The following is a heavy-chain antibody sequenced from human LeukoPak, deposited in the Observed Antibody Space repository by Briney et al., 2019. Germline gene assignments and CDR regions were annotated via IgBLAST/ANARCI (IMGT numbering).Heavy chain of an antibody. J-gene: IGHJ5*02. CDR1: GYNFTSYY. V-gene: IGHV1-46*01. D-gene: IGHD6-13*01. CDR2: INPSGGST. CDR3: ARVGVAASSSEWDWFDP. Sequence: ASVNVSCKASGYNFTSYYMHWVRQAPGQGLEWMGIINPSGGSTSYAQKFQGRVTMTRDTSTSTVYMELSSLRSEDTAVYYCARVGVAASSSEWDWFDPWGQGTLVTVSS.